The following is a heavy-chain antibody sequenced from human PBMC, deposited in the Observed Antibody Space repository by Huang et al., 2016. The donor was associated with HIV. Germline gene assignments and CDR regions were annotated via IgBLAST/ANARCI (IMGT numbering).Heavy chain of an antibody. CDR3: AMSLRYQYDSRSYWGRYFDY. V-gene: IGHV1-69*01. CDR1: GGSFSDQI. Sequence: QVQLEQSGPAVRKPGSSVKVSCQASGGSFSDQIISWVRQAPGQRVEGMGGSMPRVRAPAYAQEINGRVTMTAAESTATIYMELISLASEGTAVYYCAMSLRYQYDSRSYWGRYFDYWGQGTLVTVSS. J-gene: IGHJ4*02. D-gene: IGHD3-16*01. CDR2: SMPRVRAP.